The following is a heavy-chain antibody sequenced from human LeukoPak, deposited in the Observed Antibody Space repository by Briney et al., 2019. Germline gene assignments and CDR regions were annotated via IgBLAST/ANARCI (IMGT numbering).Heavy chain of an antibody. CDR3: VGGSNYYDSSGHFDY. V-gene: IGHV3-30-3*01. Sequence: PGGSLRLSCAASGFTFSSYAMHWVRQAPGKGLEWVAVISYDGSNKYYADSVKGRFTISRDNSKNTLYLQMNSLRAEDTAVYYCVGGSNYYDSSGHFDYWGQGTLVTVSS. CDR2: ISYDGSNK. CDR1: GFTFSSYA. J-gene: IGHJ4*02. D-gene: IGHD3-22*01.